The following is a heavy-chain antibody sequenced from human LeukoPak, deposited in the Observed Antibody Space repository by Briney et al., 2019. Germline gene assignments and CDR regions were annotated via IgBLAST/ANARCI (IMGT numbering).Heavy chain of an antibody. V-gene: IGHV3-11*01. CDR2: ISSSGSTI. Sequence: PGGSLRLSCAASGITLSDYYMSWIRQAPGKGLEWVSYISSSGSTIYYADSVKGRFTISRDNAKNSLYLQMNSLRAEDTAVYYCARDPHSSSIDYWGQGTLVTVSS. D-gene: IGHD6-13*01. J-gene: IGHJ4*02. CDR1: GITLSDYY. CDR3: ARDPHSSSIDY.